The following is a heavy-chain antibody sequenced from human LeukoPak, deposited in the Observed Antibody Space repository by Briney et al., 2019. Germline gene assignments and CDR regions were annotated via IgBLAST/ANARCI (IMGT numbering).Heavy chain of an antibody. V-gene: IGHV3-7*01. D-gene: IGHD5-18*01. CDR1: GFTFGKYW. Sequence: GGSLRLSCVASGFTFGKYWMSWVRQAPGKGLEWVANIKLDGSEKNYVDSVKGRFTFSRDNSKNTLYLQMNSLRAEDTAVYYCAKVRIGGYSYGIDYWGQGTLVTVSS. CDR2: IKLDGSEK. J-gene: IGHJ4*02. CDR3: AKVRIGGYSYGIDY.